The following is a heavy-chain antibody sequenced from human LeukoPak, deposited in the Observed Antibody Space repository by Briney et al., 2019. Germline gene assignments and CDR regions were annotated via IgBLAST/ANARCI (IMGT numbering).Heavy chain of an antibody. V-gene: IGHV3-23*01. J-gene: IGHJ4*02. CDR3: AKSQSSGWLYYFDY. Sequence: GGSLRLSCAASGFTFSSYAMHWVRQAPGKGLEWVSLISGSDGSTYYADSVKGRFTISRDNSKNTLYLQMNSLRAEDTAIYYCAKSQSSGWLYYFDYWGQGTLVTVSS. D-gene: IGHD6-19*01. CDR2: ISGSDGST. CDR1: GFTFSSYA.